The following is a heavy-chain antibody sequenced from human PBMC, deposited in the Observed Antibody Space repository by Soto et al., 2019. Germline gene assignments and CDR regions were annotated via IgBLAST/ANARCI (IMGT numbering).Heavy chain of an antibody. V-gene: IGHV4-31*03. D-gene: IGHD3-10*01. Sequence: QVQLQESGPGLVKPSQTLSLTCTVSGGSISSGGYYWSWIRQHPGKGLEWIGYIYYSGSTYYNPSLKSRVTISVDTSKNQFSLKLSSVTAADTAVYYCARDGYYGSGSYLGWFDPWGQGTLVTVSS. J-gene: IGHJ5*02. CDR3: ARDGYYGSGSYLGWFDP. CDR1: GGSISSGGYY. CDR2: IYYSGST.